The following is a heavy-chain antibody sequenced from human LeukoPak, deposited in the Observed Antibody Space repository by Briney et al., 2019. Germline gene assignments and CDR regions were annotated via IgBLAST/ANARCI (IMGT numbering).Heavy chain of an antibody. CDR3: ARAGYSCSWYPYYFDY. D-gene: IGHD6-13*01. CDR2: ISSSSSYI. V-gene: IGHV3-21*01. Sequence: GGPLRLSCAASGFTFSSYSMNWVRQAPGKGLEWVSSISSSSSYIYYEDSVKGRFTISRDNAKNSLYLQMNSLRAEDTAVYYCARAGYSCSWYPYYFDYWGQGTLVTVP. CDR1: GFTFSSYS. J-gene: IGHJ4*02.